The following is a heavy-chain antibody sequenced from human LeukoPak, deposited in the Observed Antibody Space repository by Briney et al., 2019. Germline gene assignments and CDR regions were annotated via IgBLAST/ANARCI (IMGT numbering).Heavy chain of an antibody. J-gene: IGHJ4*02. V-gene: IGHV1-69*06. Sequence: GASVRVSSRASGGTFISYAISWVRQAPGQGREWMGGIIPIFGTANYAQKFQGRVTITADKSTSTAYMELSSLRSEDTAVYYCARGSIAAAGYFDYWGQGTLVTVSS. CDR2: IIPIFGTA. D-gene: IGHD6-13*01. CDR3: ARGSIAAAGYFDY. CDR1: GGTFISYA.